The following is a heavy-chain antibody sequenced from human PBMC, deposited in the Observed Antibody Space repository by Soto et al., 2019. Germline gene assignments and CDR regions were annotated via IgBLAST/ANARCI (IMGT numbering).Heavy chain of an antibody. CDR3: AKSRYSDSSGDFYDY. V-gene: IGHV3-23*01. CDR2: IGGSGRTT. Sequence: GGSLRLSCAASAFTFNNYAMSWVRQAPGKGLEWVSGIGGSGRTTYYAGSVKGRFTISRDNSNNTLFLQMNSLRAEDTAVYYCAKSRYSDSSGDFYDYWGQGTLVTVSS. D-gene: IGHD3-22*01. CDR1: AFTFNNYA. J-gene: IGHJ4*02.